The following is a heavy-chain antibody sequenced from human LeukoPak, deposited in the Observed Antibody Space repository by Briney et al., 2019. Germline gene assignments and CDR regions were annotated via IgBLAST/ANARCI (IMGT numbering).Heavy chain of an antibody. V-gene: IGHV1-8*01. CDR2: MNPNSGNT. D-gene: IGHD3-10*01. Sequence: ASVTVSFKASGYTFTIYDINWVRQATGQGLEWMGWMNPNSGNTGYAQKFQGRVTMTRNTSISTAYMELSSLRSEDTAVYYCARVPYYYGSGTPRYFEYWGQGTLVTVSS. CDR3: ARVPYYYGSGTPRYFEY. J-gene: IGHJ4*02. CDR1: GYTFTIYD.